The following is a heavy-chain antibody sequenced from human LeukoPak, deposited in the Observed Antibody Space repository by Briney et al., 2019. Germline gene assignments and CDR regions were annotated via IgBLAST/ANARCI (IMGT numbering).Heavy chain of an antibody. CDR2: ISGSGSST. D-gene: IGHD3-3*02. V-gene: IGHV3-23*01. CDR1: GFTFSTYV. Sequence: GGSLRLSGAASGFTFSTYVMSWVRQAPGKGLEWVSAISGSGSSTYYADSVKGRFTISRDNSRNTLYLQMNSLRAEDSAVYHCAKPHYGSGYNSWGQGTLVTVSS. J-gene: IGHJ4*02. CDR3: AKPHYGSGYNS.